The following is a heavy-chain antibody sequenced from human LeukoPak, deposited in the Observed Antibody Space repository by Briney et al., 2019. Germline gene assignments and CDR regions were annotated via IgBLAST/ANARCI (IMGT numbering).Heavy chain of an antibody. Sequence: PGGSLRLSCAASRFTFSSYGMHWVRQAPGKGLEWVAVISYDGSNKYYADSVKGRFTISRDNSKNTLYLQMNSLRAEDTAVYYCARADMAFFDYWGQGTLVTVSS. D-gene: IGHD5-24*01. J-gene: IGHJ4*02. V-gene: IGHV3-30*03. CDR2: ISYDGSNK. CDR3: ARADMAFFDY. CDR1: RFTFSSYG.